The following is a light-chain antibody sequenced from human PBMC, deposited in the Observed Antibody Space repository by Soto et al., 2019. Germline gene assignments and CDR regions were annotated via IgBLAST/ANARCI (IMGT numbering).Light chain of an antibody. J-gene: IGKJ4*01. CDR1: QGIGDT. V-gene: IGKV3-15*01. CDR2: DTS. Sequence: EVVMRQSPATLSVCPGEGATLSCRASQGIGDTLAWYQHKPGQTPRLLIYDTSTSATGVPTRFSGSRSGAEFTLTINPLQSEDFAVYYCQPYNNWPLTFGGGTNVDIK. CDR3: QPYNNWPLT.